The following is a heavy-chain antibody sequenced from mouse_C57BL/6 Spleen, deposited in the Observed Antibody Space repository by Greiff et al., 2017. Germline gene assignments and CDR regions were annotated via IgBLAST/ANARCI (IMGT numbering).Heavy chain of an antibody. CDR2: IDPGGGNT. V-gene: IGHV1-82*01. D-gene: IGHD2-2*01. J-gene: IGHJ1*03. CDR1: GYAFSSSW. Sequence: VQLVESGPELVKPGASVKISCKASGYAFSSSWMNWVKQRPGQGLEWIGRIDPGGGNTNYNGKFKGKDTLTADKSSSTAYMQLSSLTSEDAAVYYCARWLQRGTDWYFDVWGTGTTVTVSS. CDR3: ARWLQRGTDWYFDV.